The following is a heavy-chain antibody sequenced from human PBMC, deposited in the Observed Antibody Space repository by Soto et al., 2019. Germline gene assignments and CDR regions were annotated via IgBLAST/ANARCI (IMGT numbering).Heavy chain of an antibody. CDR1: GFTFSNSW. CDR3: VKVLARGGGVPRFYFAT. CDR2: INADGTST. Sequence: DVQPVESGGGLVQPGGSLRLSCAASGFTFSNSWMHWVRQVSGKGLEWVSRINADGTSTSYADSVKGRFTISRDNAKNTLYLHVNGQRAGDTAVYYFVKVLARGGGVPRFYFATWSQGAVATVTS. V-gene: IGHV3-74*01. J-gene: IGHJ4*02. D-gene: IGHD2-15*01.